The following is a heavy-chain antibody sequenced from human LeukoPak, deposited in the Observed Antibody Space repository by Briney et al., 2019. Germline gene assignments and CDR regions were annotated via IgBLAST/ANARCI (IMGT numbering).Heavy chain of an antibody. Sequence: SETLSLTCTVSGYSISSGYYWGWIRQPPGKGLEWIGSIYHSGSTNYNPSLKSRVTISVDKSKNQFSLKLSSVTAADTAVYYCASRSSGWYVFDYWGQGTLVTVSS. CDR2: IYHSGST. D-gene: IGHD6-19*01. CDR3: ASRSSGWYVFDY. J-gene: IGHJ4*02. CDR1: GYSISSGYY. V-gene: IGHV4-38-2*02.